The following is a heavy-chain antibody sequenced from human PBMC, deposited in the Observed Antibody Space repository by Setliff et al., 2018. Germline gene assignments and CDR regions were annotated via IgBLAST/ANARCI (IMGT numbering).Heavy chain of an antibody. J-gene: IGHJ6*03. CDR2: ISSSGRT. V-gene: IGHV4-4*07. CDR1: GGSVTSYY. Sequence: PSETLSLTCTVSGGSVTSYYWSWIRQAAGKGLEWVGRISSSGRTNYNPSLEGRVSMSVDTSKNQISLHLTSMTTADTALYYCTRGRQNYYYMDVWGKGTTVTVSS. CDR3: TRGRQNYYYMDV.